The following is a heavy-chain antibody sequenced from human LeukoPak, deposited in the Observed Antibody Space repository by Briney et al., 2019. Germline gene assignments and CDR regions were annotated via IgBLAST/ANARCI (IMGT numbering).Heavy chain of an antibody. J-gene: IGHJ4*01. D-gene: IGHD6-19*01. CDR1: GFSFSNSA. Sequence: GGSLRLSCAAAGFSFSNSAVSWGRQAAGEGLGWVSTLSGSGITTYYAGSVKGRFTIARDNSKNTLYLQMNSLRAEDTAVYYCAKGIYSSGWSYFDYWGHGTLVTVSS. V-gene: IGHV3-23*01. CDR3: AKGIYSSGWSYFDY. CDR2: LSGSGITT.